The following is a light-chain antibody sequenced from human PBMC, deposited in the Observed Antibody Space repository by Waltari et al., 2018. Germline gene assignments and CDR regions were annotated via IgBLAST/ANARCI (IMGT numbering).Light chain of an antibody. CDR3: CSYSRGGTFL. V-gene: IGLV2-23*01. Sequence: QSVLTQPASVSGSPGQSITISCTGTSSDVGNSNVVSWYLQDPGKVPKLLIYEDTMRPSGVSNRCAGSKSVNTAFLTVAGLRTEDEGDYYCCSYSRGGTFLFGTGTRVTVL. J-gene: IGLJ1*01. CDR2: EDT. CDR1: SSDVGNSNV.